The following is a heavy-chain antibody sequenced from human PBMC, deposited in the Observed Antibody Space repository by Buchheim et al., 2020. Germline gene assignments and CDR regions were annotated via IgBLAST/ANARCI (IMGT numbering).Heavy chain of an antibody. J-gene: IGHJ5*02. CDR1: GGSISSSSYY. V-gene: IGHV4-39*01. CDR2: IYYSGST. D-gene: IGHD6-19*01. Sequence: QLQLQESGPGLVKPSETLSLTCTVSGGSISSSSYYWGWIRQPPGQGLEWIGSIYYSGSTYYNPSLKSRVTISVDTSKNQFSLKLSSVTAADTAVYYCARTGYSSGWYGSGINWFDPWGQGTL. CDR3: ARTGYSSGWYGSGINWFDP.